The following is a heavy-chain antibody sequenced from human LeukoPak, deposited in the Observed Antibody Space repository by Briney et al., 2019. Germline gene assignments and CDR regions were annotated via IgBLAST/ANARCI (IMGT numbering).Heavy chain of an antibody. V-gene: IGHV4-30-2*01. D-gene: IGHD5-24*01. CDR1: GGSISSGGYY. CDR3: ARRHHNWDY. CDR2: IYHSGST. J-gene: IGHJ4*02. Sequence: PSETLSLTCTVSGGSISSGGYYWSWIRQPPGKGLEWIGYIYHSGSTYYNPSLKSRVTISVDRSKNQFSLKLSSVTAADTAVYYCARRHHNWDYWGQGTLVTVSS.